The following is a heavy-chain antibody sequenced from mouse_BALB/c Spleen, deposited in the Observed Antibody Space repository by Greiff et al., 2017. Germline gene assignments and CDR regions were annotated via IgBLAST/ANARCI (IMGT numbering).Heavy chain of an antibody. Sequence: DVKLQESGPGLVKPSQSLSLTCTVTGYSITSDYAWNWIRQFPGNKLEWMGYISYSGSTSYNPSLKSRISITRDTSKNQFFLQLNSVTTEDTATYYCARGYGNALDYWGQGTTLTVSS. J-gene: IGHJ2*01. V-gene: IGHV3-2*02. CDR3: ARGYGNALDY. D-gene: IGHD2-1*01. CDR2: ISYSGST. CDR1: GYSITSDYA.